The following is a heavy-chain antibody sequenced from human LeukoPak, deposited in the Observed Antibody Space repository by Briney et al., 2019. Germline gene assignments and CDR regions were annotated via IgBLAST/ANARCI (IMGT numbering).Heavy chain of an antibody. Sequence: SETLSLTCTVSGGSIRSSYYYWGWIRQPPGKGLEWIGSIYDSGSTYYNPSLKSRVTISVDTSKNQFSLKLSSVTAADTAVYYCARGLSSYYWGQGTLVTVSS. V-gene: IGHV4-39*01. CDR1: GGSIRSSYYY. J-gene: IGHJ4*02. CDR3: ARGLSSYY. D-gene: IGHD6-13*01. CDR2: IYDSGST.